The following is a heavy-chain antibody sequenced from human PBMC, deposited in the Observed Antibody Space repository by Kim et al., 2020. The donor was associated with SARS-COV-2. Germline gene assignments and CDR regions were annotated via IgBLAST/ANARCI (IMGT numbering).Heavy chain of an antibody. D-gene: IGHD2-15*01. J-gene: IGHJ4*03. Sequence: GGSLRLSCAASGLTFSRCSLNWVRQAPGKGLEWLSYICSSSDTVYYADPVKGRFTISRDNAKNSLFLQMDSRRAEDTAVYYCASWAGSCSGGTCFTGPFDYWGQGALVTVSS. CDR3: ASWAGSCSGGTCFTGPFDY. V-gene: IGHV3-48*01. CDR1: GLTFSRCS. CDR2: ICSSSDTV.